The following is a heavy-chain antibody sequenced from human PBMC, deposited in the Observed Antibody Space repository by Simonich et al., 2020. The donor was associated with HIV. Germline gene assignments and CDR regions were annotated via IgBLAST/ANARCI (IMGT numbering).Heavy chain of an antibody. CDR2: MNPNSGNT. J-gene: IGHJ5*02. CDR3: ARALRWFDP. CDR1: GYTFTSYD. D-gene: IGHD3-16*02. Sequence: QVQLVQSGAEVKKPGASVKVSCKASGYTFTSYDIHWVRQATGQGLEWMGWMNPNSGNTDYAQKVQGRVTITRDTSINTAYMELSSLKSEDTAVYYCARALRWFDPWGQGTLVTVSS. V-gene: IGHV1-8*03.